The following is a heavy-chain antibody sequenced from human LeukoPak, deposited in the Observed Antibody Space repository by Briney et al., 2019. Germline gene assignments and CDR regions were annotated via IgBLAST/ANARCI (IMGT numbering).Heavy chain of an antibody. D-gene: IGHD3-16*01. CDR2: INPNSGGT. J-gene: IGHJ4*02. V-gene: IGHV1-2*02. Sequence: ASVKVSCKASGYTFTGYYMYWVRQAPGQGLEWMGWINPNSGGTNYAQKFQGRVTMTRDTSIGTAYMELSRLRSDDTAVYYCASTGLWGTYESDYWGQGTLVTVSS. CDR3: ASTGLWGTYESDY. CDR1: GYTFTGYY.